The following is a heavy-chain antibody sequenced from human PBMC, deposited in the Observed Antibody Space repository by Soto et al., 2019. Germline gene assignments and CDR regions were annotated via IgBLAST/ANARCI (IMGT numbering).Heavy chain of an antibody. J-gene: IGHJ5*02. CDR2: IYYSETT. V-gene: IGHV4-30-4*01. CDR3: ARQRRGGYWFDP. Sequence: SETLSLTCAVSGVSVTNGDYYWSWMRQSPGKGLEWIGNIYYSETTNYNPSLNSQLSISIDTSRNQFSLQLTSVTAADTAIYYCARQRRGGYWFDPWGQGTLVTVSS. CDR1: GVSVTNGDYY.